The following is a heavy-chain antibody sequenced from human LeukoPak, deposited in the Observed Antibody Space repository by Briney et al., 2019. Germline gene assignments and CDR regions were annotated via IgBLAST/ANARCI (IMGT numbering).Heavy chain of an antibody. D-gene: IGHD2-2*01. CDR1: GGSISSYY. J-gene: IGHJ6*03. CDR2: IYTSGST. V-gene: IGHV4-4*07. CDR3: ARVGGSTSNTDYYYYMDV. Sequence: SETLSLTCTVSGGSISSYYWSWIRQPAGKGLEWIGRIYTSGSTNYNPSLKSRVTMSVDTSKNQFSLKLSSVTAADTAVYYCARVGGSTSNTDYYYYMDVWGKGTTVTVSS.